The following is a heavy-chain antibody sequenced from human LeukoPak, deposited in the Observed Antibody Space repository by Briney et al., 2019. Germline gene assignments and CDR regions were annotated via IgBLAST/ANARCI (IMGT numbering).Heavy chain of an antibody. J-gene: IGHJ4*02. CDR3: AAGSHDILTGLDY. Sequence: ASVQVSCMASGYTFTSYGISWVRQAPGQGLEWMGWISAYNGNTNYAQKLQGRVTITRDMSTSTAYMELSSLRSEDTAVYYCAAGSHDILTGLDYWGQGTLVTVSS. D-gene: IGHD3-9*01. CDR1: GYTFTSYG. CDR2: ISAYNGNT. V-gene: IGHV1-18*01.